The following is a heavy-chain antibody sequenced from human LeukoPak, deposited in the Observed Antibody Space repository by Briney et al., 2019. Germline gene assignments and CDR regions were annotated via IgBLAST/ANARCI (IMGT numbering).Heavy chain of an antibody. CDR1: GYSISSSNW. D-gene: IGHD5-12*01. Sequence: KSSETLSLTCAVSGYSISSSNWWGWIRQPPGKGLEWIGEINHSGSTNYNPSLKSRVTISVDTSKNQFSLKLSSVTAADTAVYYCARDRRYSGYVRFDYWGQGTLVTVSS. J-gene: IGHJ4*02. CDR2: INHSGST. V-gene: IGHV4-28*03. CDR3: ARDRRYSGYVRFDY.